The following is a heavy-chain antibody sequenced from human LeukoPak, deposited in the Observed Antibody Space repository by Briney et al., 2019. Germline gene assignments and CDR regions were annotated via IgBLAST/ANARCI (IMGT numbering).Heavy chain of an antibody. V-gene: IGHV1-18*01. Sequence: GASVKVSCKASGYIFTSYGINWVRQAPGQGLEWMGWISAYNANTNYAQKLQGRVTMTTDTSTSTAYMELSRLRSDDTAVYYCARDLPYCSGGSCYEGAYYYYMDVWGKGTTVTVSS. CDR3: ARDLPYCSGGSCYEGAYYYYMDV. CDR2: ISAYNANT. J-gene: IGHJ6*03. D-gene: IGHD2-15*01. CDR1: GYIFTSYG.